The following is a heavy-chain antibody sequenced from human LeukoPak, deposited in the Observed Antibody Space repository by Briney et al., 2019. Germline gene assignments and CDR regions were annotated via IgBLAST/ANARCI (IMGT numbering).Heavy chain of an antibody. Sequence: PGGSLRLSCAASGFTFSDYYMSWIRQAPGKGLEWVSYISSSGSTIYYADSVKGRFTISRDNAKNSLYLQMNSLRAEDTAVYYCAKDRIQYSSSWYGVDFDYWGQGTLVTVSS. J-gene: IGHJ4*02. CDR3: AKDRIQYSSSWYGVDFDY. CDR2: ISSSGSTI. V-gene: IGHV3-11*01. D-gene: IGHD6-13*01. CDR1: GFTFSDYY.